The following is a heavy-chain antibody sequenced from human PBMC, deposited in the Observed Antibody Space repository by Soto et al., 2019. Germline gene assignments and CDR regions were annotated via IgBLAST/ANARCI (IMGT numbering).Heavy chain of an antibody. CDR3: ARDHASTIVRGDRAFDI. J-gene: IGHJ3*02. D-gene: IGHD3-10*01. CDR1: GFTFSSYS. CDR2: ISSSSSTI. V-gene: IGHV3-48*01. Sequence: EVQLVESGGGLVQPGGSLRLSCAASGFTFSSYSMNWVRQAPGKGLEWVSYISSSSSTIYYADSVKGRFTISRDNAKNSLYLQMNSLRAEDTAVYYCARDHASTIVRGDRAFDIWGQGTMVTVSS.